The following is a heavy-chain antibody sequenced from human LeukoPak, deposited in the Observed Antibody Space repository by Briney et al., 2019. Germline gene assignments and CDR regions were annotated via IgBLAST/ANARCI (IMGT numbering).Heavy chain of an antibody. CDR1: GFTFSSYW. D-gene: IGHD4-23*01. CDR2: INTDGSST. CDR3: ARDKANSPRIATDWFDP. V-gene: IGHV3-74*01. Sequence: GGSLRLSCAASGFTFSSYWMHWVRQAPGKGLVWVSRINTDGSSTSYADSVKGRFTISRDNAKNTLYLQMNSLRVEDTAVYYCARDKANSPRIATDWFDPWGQGTLVTVSS. J-gene: IGHJ5*02.